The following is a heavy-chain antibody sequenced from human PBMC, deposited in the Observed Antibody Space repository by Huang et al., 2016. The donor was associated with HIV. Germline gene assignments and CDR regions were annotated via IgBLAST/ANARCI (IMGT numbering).Heavy chain of an antibody. V-gene: IGHV3-30-3*01. J-gene: IGHJ4*02. CDR2: ISYDGSNK. Sequence: QVQLVESGGGVVQPGRSLRLSCAASGFTFSRYAMHWVRQAAGKGLEWVAVISYDGSNKYYADSVKGRFTISRDNSKNTLYLQMNSLRAEDTAVYYCARDRYYDSSGYIVYYFDYWGQGTLVTVSS. CDR3: ARDRYYDSSGYIVYYFDY. D-gene: IGHD3-22*01. CDR1: GFTFSRYA.